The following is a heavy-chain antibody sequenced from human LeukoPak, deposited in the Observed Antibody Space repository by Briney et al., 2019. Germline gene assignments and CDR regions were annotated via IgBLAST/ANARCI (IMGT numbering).Heavy chain of an antibody. CDR1: GFTFSTYG. CDR2: IRYDGNNE. V-gene: IGHV3-33*06. D-gene: IGHD6-13*01. Sequence: PGRSLRLSCAASGFTFSTYGMHWVRQAPDKGLEWVAVIRYDGNNEFYADSVKGRFTISRDNSKSTLYLQMNSLRAEDTAVYYCAKRTSSSSSWSSWDYWGQGTLVTVSS. J-gene: IGHJ4*02. CDR3: AKRTSSSSSWSSWDY.